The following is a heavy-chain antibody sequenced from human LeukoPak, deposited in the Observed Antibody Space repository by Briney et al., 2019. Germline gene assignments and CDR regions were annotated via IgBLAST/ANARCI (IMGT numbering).Heavy chain of an antibody. V-gene: IGHV3-13*01. D-gene: IGHD3-10*01. Sequence: QPGGSLRLSCAASGFTFSSYDMHWVRQATGKGLEWVSAIGTAGDTYYPGSVKGRFTISRENAKNSLYLQMNSLRAEDTAVYYCAKSFYGSGSPIPPLFDYWGQGTLVTVSS. CDR2: IGTAGDT. CDR1: GFTFSSYD. J-gene: IGHJ4*02. CDR3: AKSFYGSGSPIPPLFDY.